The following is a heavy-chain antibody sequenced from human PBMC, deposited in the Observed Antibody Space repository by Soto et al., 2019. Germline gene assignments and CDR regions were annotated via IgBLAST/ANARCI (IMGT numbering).Heavy chain of an antibody. CDR3: ARLGFYYQSLDP. Sequence: SETLSLTCTVSGGSISSYYWSWIRQPPGKGLEWIGEIYHSGSTNYNPSLESRVTVSLETSKSQFSLTLSSVTASDTAVYYCARLGFYYQSLDPWSHGTLVTVSS. J-gene: IGHJ5*02. CDR1: GGSISSYY. V-gene: IGHV4-59*08. D-gene: IGHD2-2*01. CDR2: IYHSGST.